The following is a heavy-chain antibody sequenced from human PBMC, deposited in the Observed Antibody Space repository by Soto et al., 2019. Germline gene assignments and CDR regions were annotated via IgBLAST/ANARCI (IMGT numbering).Heavy chain of an antibody. CDR1: GFTFSSYA. Sequence: GGSLRLSCAASGFTFSSYAMHWVRQAPGKGLEWVAVISYDGSNKYYADSVKGRFTISRDNSKNTLYLQMNSLRAEDTAVYYCARETLTGRLRLRSYGMDVWGQGTTVTVSS. CDR2: ISYDGSNK. CDR3: ARETLTGRLRLRSYGMDV. V-gene: IGHV3-30-3*01. J-gene: IGHJ6*02. D-gene: IGHD5-12*01.